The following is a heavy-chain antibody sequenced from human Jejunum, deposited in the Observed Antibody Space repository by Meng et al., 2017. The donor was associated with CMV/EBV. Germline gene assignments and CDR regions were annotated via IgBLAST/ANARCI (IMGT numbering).Heavy chain of an antibody. V-gene: IGHV3-7*01. D-gene: IGHD3-10*01. CDR1: GFTFTSFA. Sequence: ACAASGFTFTSFAMAWVRQAPGKGPEWVANIKQDGSEKFYVDSVKGRFTISRDNAKNSLYLQMNSLRGDDTGVYYCGRNRVDYWGQGTLVTVSS. CDR2: IKQDGSEK. CDR3: GRNRVDY. J-gene: IGHJ4*02.